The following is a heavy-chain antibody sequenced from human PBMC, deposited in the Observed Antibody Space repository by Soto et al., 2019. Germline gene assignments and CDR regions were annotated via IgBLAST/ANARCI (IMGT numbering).Heavy chain of an antibody. CDR2: IFSDDEK. J-gene: IGHJ4*02. CDR3: ARHEGYSGYDPLDY. D-gene: IGHD5-12*01. CDR1: GFSLSNARMG. V-gene: IGHV2-26*01. Sequence: QVTLKESGPVLVKPTETLTLTCTVSGFSLSNARMGVSWIRQPPGKALEWLAHIFSDDEKSYSTSLKSRLTIYKDTSKSQVVLTMTNMDPVDTATYYCARHEGYSGYDPLDYWGQGTLATVSS.